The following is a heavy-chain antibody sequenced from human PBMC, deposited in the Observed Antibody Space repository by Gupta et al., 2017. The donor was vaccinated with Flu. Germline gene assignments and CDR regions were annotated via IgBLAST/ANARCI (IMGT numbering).Heavy chain of an antibody. Sequence: VQLVESGGGLVQAGRSLRLSCAASGFTFDDYAMHWVRQVPGQGLDWVSGITWNSGSIKYGDSVKGRFTISRDNAQNSLDLQMNSLRPEDSALYYCAKGGGSGWSRHGLNWFGPWGQGTLVTVSS. CDR3: AKGGGSGWSRHGLNWFGP. CDR2: ITWNSGSI. D-gene: IGHD6-19*01. J-gene: IGHJ5*02. V-gene: IGHV3-9*01. CDR1: GFTFDDYA.